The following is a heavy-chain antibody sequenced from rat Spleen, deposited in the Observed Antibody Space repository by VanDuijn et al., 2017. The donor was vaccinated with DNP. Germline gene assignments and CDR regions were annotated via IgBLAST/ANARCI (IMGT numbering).Heavy chain of an antibody. CDR3: SGMDGGYYWGYAMDA. CDR2: ISTSGGST. V-gene: IGHV5-31*01. Sequence: EVQLVESGGDLVQPGRSLNLSCVASGFTFKNYWMTWIRQAPKKGLEWVATISTSGGSTYYRDSVKGRFTISRDNAKSTLYLQMDSLRSEDTATYYCSGMDGGYYWGYAMDAWGQGTSVTVSS. J-gene: IGHJ4*01. CDR1: GFTFKNYW. D-gene: IGHD1-12*02.